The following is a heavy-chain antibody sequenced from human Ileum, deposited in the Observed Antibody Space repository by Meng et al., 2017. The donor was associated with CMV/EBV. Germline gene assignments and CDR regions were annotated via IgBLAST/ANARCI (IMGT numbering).Heavy chain of an antibody. CDR2: MITYDRT. Sequence: GESLKISCAASGFSFSDYGMSWVRQAPGKGLEWVSSMITYDRTNYPASVKGRFTISRDTSKNTLYLQMNSLRAEDTAVYFCARLSGGHLNTYYLDHWGQGTLVTVSS. D-gene: IGHD1-26*01. CDR1: GFSFSDYG. V-gene: IGHV3-23*01. J-gene: IGHJ4*02. CDR3: ARLSGGHLNTYYLDH.